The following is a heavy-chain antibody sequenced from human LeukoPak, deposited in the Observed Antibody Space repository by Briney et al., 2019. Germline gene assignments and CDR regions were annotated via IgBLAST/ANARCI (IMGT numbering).Heavy chain of an antibody. D-gene: IGHD1-26*01. V-gene: IGHV5-51*01. CDR3: ARPSSRGGSYFDY. Sequence: GGSLQISCKGSGYIFTSYWIGWGRQLPGKGVEWMGIIYPGDSDTRYSPSCQGQVTISADKSISTAYLQWSSLKASDTAMYYCARPSSRGGSYFDYWGQGTLVTVSS. CDR1: GYIFTSYW. CDR2: IYPGDSDT. J-gene: IGHJ4*02.